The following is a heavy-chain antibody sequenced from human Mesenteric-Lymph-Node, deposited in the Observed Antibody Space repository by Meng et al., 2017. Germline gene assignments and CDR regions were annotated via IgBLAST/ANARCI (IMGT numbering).Heavy chain of an antibody. J-gene: IGHJ5*02. D-gene: IGHD1-1*01. CDR3: ARLDWNDNWFDP. CDR2: INPNSGGT. V-gene: IGHV1-2*02. CDR1: GYTFTGYY. Sequence: ASVKVSCKASGYTFTGYYTHWVRQAPGQGLEWMGWINPNSGGTNYAQKFQGRVTMTRDTSISTAYMELSRLRSDDTAVYYCARLDWNDNWFDPWGQGTLVTVSS.